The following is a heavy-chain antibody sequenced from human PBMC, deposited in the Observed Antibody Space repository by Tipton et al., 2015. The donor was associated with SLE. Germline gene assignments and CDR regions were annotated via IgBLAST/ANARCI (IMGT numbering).Heavy chain of an antibody. CDR3: ARDQASLGLDF. CDR1: GYTFAKFW. Sequence: QSGAEVKKPGESLKISCRVSGYTFAKFWISWVRQTPGKGLEWMGFIYPGDSDTKYSPSFEGQVTIAADKSTSTAYVQWNSLKTSDSAMYCSARDQASLGLDFWGQGTLVTVSS. V-gene: IGHV5-51*01. CDR2: IYPGDSDT. J-gene: IGHJ4*02.